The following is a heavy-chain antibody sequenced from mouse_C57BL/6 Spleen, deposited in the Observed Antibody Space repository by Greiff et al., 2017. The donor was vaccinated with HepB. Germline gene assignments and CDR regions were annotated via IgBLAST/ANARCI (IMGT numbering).Heavy chain of an antibody. CDR2: IYPRSGNT. CDR3: ARGDSSGYGY. CDR1: GYTFTSYG. J-gene: IGHJ2*01. D-gene: IGHD3-2*02. Sequence: VQRVESGAELARPGASVKLSCKASGYTFTSYGISWVKQRTGQGLEWIGEIYPRSGNTYYNEKFKGKATLTADKSSSTAYMELRSLTSEDSAVYFCARGDSSGYGYWGQGTTLTVSS. V-gene: IGHV1-81*01.